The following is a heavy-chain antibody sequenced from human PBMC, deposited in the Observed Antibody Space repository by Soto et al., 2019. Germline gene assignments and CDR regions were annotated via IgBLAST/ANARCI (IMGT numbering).Heavy chain of an antibody. CDR3: AGFGVAYCGGDCYSGEYFQH. CDR2: IIPIFGTA. Sequence: ASVKVSCKASGGTFSSYAISWVRQAPGQGLEWMGGIIPIFGTANYAQKFQGRVTITADESTSTAYMELSSLRSEDTAVYYCAGFGVAYCGGDCYSGEYFQHWGQGTLVPVSS. V-gene: IGHV1-69*13. J-gene: IGHJ1*01. D-gene: IGHD2-21*02. CDR1: GGTFSSYA.